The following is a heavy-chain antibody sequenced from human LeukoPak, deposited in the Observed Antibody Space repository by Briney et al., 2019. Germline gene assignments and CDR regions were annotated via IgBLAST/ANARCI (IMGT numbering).Heavy chain of an antibody. Sequence: PSETLSLTCAVYGGSFSGYYWSWIRQPPGKGLEWIGEINHSGSTNYNPSLKCRVTISVDTSKNQFSLKLSSVTAADTAVYYCARGPTSSGYYYGFDYWGQGTLVTVSS. D-gene: IGHD3-22*01. V-gene: IGHV4-34*01. CDR2: INHSGST. CDR1: GGSFSGYY. J-gene: IGHJ4*02. CDR3: ARGPTSSGYYYGFDY.